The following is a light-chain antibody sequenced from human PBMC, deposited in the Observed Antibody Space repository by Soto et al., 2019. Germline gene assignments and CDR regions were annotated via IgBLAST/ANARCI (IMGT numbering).Light chain of an antibody. CDR3: QQYSNYSWT. CDR2: DAS. V-gene: IGKV1-5*01. J-gene: IGKJ1*01. Sequence: DIQMTQSPSTLSASLGDRDTITCRASQSISSWLAWYQQKPGKAPKLLIYDASSLETGVPSRFSGSGSGTEFTLTISSLQPDDFATYYCQQYSNYSWTFGQGTKVEIK. CDR1: QSISSW.